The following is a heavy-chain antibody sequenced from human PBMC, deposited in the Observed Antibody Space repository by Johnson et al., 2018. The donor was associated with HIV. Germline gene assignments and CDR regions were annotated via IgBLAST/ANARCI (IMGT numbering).Heavy chain of an antibody. D-gene: IGHD4-11*01. CDR2: ISYDGSNK. Sequence: QVQLVESGGGVVQPGRSLRLSCAASGFSFTKYAMHWVRQAPGKGLEWVAIISYDGSNKYYADSVKGRFTISRDNSKNTLYLQMNSLRAEDTALYYCAKSTAISTVTTGAFDIWGQGTMVTVSS. CDR1: GFSFTKYA. V-gene: IGHV3-30*18. CDR3: AKSTAISTVTTGAFDI. J-gene: IGHJ3*02.